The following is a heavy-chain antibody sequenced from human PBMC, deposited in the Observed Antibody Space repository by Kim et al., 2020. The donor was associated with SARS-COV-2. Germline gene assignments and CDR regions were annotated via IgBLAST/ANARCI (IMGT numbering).Heavy chain of an antibody. CDR2: IGAAGDT. CDR1: GFIFSNYD. V-gene: IGHV3-13*01. J-gene: IGHJ6*02. CDR3: TRATNGMDV. Sequence: GGSLRLSCAASGFIFSNYDMHWVRQAAGEGLEWVSGIGAAGDTDYVGSVTGRFTISRDNARNSLYLQMNSLRAGDTAIYYCTRATNGMDVWGQGTTVTVSS.